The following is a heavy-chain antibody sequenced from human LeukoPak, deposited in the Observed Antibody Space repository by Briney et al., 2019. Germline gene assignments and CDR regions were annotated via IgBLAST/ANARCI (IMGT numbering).Heavy chain of an antibody. CDR3: ARMTDWNYGGNWFDP. D-gene: IGHD1-7*01. J-gene: IGHJ5*02. V-gene: IGHV1-18*01. CDR1: GYTFTSYD. CDR2: MNPNSGNT. Sequence: ASVKVSCKASGYTFTSYDINWVRQATGQGLEWMGWMNPNSGNTNYAQKLQGRVTMTTDTSTSTAYMELRSLRSDDTAVYYCARMTDWNYGGNWFDPWGQGTLVTVSS.